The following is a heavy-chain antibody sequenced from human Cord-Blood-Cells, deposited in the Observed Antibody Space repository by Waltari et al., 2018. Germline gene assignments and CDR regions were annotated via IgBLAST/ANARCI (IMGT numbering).Heavy chain of an antibody. CDR3: AREGFDY. Sequence: EVQLVESGGGWSQPGGSVRLSCAGAGLTVSSHYMSWVRQAPGKGLEWVSVIYSGGSTYYADSVKGRFTISRDNSKNTLYLQMNSLRAEDTAVYYCAREGFDYWGQGTLVTVSS. V-gene: IGHV3-53*01. CDR1: GLTVSSHY. CDR2: IYSGGST. J-gene: IGHJ4*02.